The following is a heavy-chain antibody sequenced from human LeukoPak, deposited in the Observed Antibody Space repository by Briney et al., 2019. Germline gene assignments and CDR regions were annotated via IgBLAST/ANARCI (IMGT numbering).Heavy chain of an antibody. V-gene: IGHV3-23*01. CDR3: AKDSKIVGATFRSYHYMDV. D-gene: IGHD1-26*01. Sequence: GGSLRLSCAASGFTFNNYAMSWVRQAPGKGLEWVSAISGSGGSTYYADSVKGRFTISRDNSKNTLYLQMNSLRAEDTAVYYCAKDSKIVGATFRSYHYMDVWGKGTAVTVSS. CDR1: GFTFNNYA. CDR2: ISGSGGST. J-gene: IGHJ6*03.